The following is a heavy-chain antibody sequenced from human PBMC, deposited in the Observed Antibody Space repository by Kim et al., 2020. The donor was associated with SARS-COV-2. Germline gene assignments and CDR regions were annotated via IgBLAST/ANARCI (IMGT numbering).Heavy chain of an antibody. CDR3: ATLRTGDHGEYYFDY. Sequence: QKFQGRVTMTEDTSTDTAYMGLSSLRSEDTAVYYCATLRTGDHGEYYFDYWGQGTLVTVSS. D-gene: IGHD7-27*01. V-gene: IGHV1-24*01. J-gene: IGHJ4*02.